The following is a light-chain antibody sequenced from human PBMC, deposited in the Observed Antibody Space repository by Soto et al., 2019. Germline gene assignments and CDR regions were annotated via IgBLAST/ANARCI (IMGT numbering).Light chain of an antibody. CDR1: QDIAFY. CDR3: QQNYYIPYT. Sequence: DIQMTQSPSSLSVSVGDRVTMFCRTSQDIAFYLNWYQQKPGKAPQLLIYGASNLQHGAPSRFSGSGSGTDFTLTITSLQPEDFATYFCQQNYYIPYTFGQGTKLEI. J-gene: IGKJ2*01. CDR2: GAS. V-gene: IGKV1-39*01.